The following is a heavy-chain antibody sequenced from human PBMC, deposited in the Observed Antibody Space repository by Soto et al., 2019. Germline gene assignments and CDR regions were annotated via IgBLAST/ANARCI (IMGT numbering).Heavy chain of an antibody. Sequence: ASVKVSCKASGYTFTSYGISWVRQAPGQGLEWMGWISAYNGNTNYAQKLQGRVTMTTDTSTSTAYMELRSLRSDDTAVYYCASLNLVPAAKSDCWFDPWGQGTLVTVSS. V-gene: IGHV1-18*01. CDR2: ISAYNGNT. CDR1: GYTFTSYG. CDR3: ASLNLVPAAKSDCWFDP. J-gene: IGHJ5*02. D-gene: IGHD2-2*01.